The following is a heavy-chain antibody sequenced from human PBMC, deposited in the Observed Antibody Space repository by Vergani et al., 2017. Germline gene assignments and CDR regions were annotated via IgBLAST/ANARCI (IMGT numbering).Heavy chain of an antibody. CDR3: ARVDSWTGYSEYYVDY. CDR1: GGSISSYY. CDR2: IYYSGST. V-gene: IGHV4-59*01. D-gene: IGHD3-9*01. J-gene: IGHJ4*02. Sequence: QVQLQESGPGLVKPSETLSLTCTVSGGSISSYYWSLIRQPPGKGLEWIGYIYYSGSTNYNPSLKSRVTISVDTSKNQFSLKLSSVTAADTAVYYCARVDSWTGYSEYYVDYWGQGTLVTVSS.